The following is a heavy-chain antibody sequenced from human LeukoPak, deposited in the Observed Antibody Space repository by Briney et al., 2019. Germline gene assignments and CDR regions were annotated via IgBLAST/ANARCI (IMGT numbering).Heavy chain of an antibody. CDR3: ARDSYYYDSSTTFDY. CDR2: IKQDGSEK. D-gene: IGHD3-22*01. V-gene: IGHV3-7*01. CDR1: GFTFSSYS. J-gene: IGHJ4*02. Sequence: GGSLRLSCAASGFTFSSYSMNWVRQAPGKGLEWVANIKQDGSEKYYVDSVKGRFTISRDNAKNSLYLQMNSLRAEDTAVYYCARDSYYYDSSTTFDYWGQGTLVTVSS.